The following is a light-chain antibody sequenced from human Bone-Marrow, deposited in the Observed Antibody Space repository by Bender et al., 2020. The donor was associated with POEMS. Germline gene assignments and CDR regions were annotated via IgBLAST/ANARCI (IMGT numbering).Light chain of an antibody. V-gene: IGLV1-40*01. CDR3: QSYDNSLGGWV. CDR1: SSNIGAGYD. CDR2: GNS. J-gene: IGLJ3*02. Sequence: QSVLTQPPSVSGAPGQRVTISCTGSSSNIGAGYDVHWYQQLPGTAPKLLIYGNSNRPSGVPDRFSGSKSGNTASLTVSGLQAEDEADYYCQSYDNSLGGWVFGGGTKLTVL.